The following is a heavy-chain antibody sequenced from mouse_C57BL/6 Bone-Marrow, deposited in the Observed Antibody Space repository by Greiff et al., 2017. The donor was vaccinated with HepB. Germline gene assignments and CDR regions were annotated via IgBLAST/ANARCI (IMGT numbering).Heavy chain of an antibody. Sequence: QVQLQQSGAELARPGASVKLSCKASGYTFTSYCISWVKQRTGQGPEWIGEIYPRSGNTYYNEKFKGKATLTADKPSSTAYMELRSLTSEDSAVYFGARRLRYPLGYWGQGTTLTVSS. J-gene: IGHJ2*01. CDR1: GYTFTSYC. CDR3: ARRLRYPLGY. D-gene: IGHD1-1*01. V-gene: IGHV1-81*01. CDR2: IYPRSGNT.